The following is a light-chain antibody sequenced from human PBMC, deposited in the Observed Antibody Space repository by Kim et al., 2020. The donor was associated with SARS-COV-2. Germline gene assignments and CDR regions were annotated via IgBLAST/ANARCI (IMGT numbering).Light chain of an antibody. J-gene: IGLJ1*01. CDR1: SGINVGTYR. Sequence: QPVLTQMSSLSASPGASASLTCTLRSGINVGTYRIYWYQQKPGSPPQYLLRYKSDSDNQKGSGVPSRFSGSKDASANAGILLISGLQSEDEADYYCMIWHNSAFVFGTGTKVTVL. CDR3: MIWHNSAFV. V-gene: IGLV5-45*02. CDR2: YKSDSDN.